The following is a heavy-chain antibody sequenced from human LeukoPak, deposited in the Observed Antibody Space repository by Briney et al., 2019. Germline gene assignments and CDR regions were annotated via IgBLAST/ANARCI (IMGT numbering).Heavy chain of an antibody. D-gene: IGHD6-19*01. CDR1: GGSISSGGYY. CDR2: IYYSGST. Sequence: SETLSLTCTVSGGSISSGGYYWSWIRQHPGKGLEWIGYIYYSGSTYYNPSLKSRVTISVDTSKNQFSLKLSSVTAADTAVYYCARGDLSPNIAVAGTGFFDIWGQGTMATVSS. CDR3: ARGDLSPNIAVAGTGFFDI. V-gene: IGHV4-31*03. J-gene: IGHJ3*02.